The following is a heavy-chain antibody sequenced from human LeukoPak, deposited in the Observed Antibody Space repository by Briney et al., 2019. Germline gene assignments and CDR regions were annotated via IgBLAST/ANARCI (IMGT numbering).Heavy chain of an antibody. J-gene: IGHJ4*02. D-gene: IGHD3-22*01. CDR2: IYYSGST. CDR1: GGSISSGGYY. V-gene: IGHV4-31*03. CDR3: ARAGYDSSGYSTYYFDY. Sequence: NPSETLSLTCTVSGGSISSGGYYWSWIRQHPGKGLEWIGYIYYSGSTYYNPSLKSRVTISIDTSKNQFSLKLSSVTAADTAVYYCARAGYDSSGYSTYYFDYWGQGTLVTVSS.